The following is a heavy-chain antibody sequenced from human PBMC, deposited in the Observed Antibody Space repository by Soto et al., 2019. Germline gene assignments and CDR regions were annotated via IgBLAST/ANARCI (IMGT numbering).Heavy chain of an antibody. V-gene: IGHV4-30-2*01. CDR3: ARWVIVVTTLGSSAWSNY. CDR1: GGSISSGGYF. D-gene: IGHD6-19*01. J-gene: IGHJ4*02. Sequence: SETLSLTCAVSGGSISSGGYFWSWIRQPPGKGLEWIGYIYHSGSTYYNPSLKSRVSISVDRSKNQFSLKLSSVTAADTAVYYCARWVIVVTTLGSSAWSNYWGQGTLVTVSS. CDR2: IYHSGST.